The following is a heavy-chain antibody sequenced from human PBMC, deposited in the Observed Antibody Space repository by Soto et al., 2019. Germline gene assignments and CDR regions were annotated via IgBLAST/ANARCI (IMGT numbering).Heavy chain of an antibody. Sequence: SETLSLTCTVSGGSISSSSYYWGWLRQPQRKGLEWIGSIYYSGSTNYNPSLKSRVTISVDTSKNQFSLKLSSVTAADTAVYYCARDKRDCSGGSCYPTYGMDVWGQGTTVTVSS. D-gene: IGHD2-15*01. V-gene: IGHV4-39*07. CDR2: IYYSGST. CDR1: GGSISSSSYY. J-gene: IGHJ6*02. CDR3: ARDKRDCSGGSCYPTYGMDV.